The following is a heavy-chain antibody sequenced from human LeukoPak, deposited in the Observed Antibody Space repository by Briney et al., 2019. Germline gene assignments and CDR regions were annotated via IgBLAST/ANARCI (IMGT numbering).Heavy chain of an antibody. CDR2: IYYSGTT. D-gene: IGHD3-22*01. Sequence: PSETLSLTCTVSAGSMRNHYWNRIRQPPGKGLEWMGFIYYSGTTRYKPSLQSRVTISADTSKNQFSLKLTSVTAADTAVYFRARLLDNDSSGDPDTFDMWGQGTMVTVSS. J-gene: IGHJ3*02. CDR1: AGSMRNHY. V-gene: IGHV4-59*11. CDR3: ARLLDNDSSGDPDTFDM.